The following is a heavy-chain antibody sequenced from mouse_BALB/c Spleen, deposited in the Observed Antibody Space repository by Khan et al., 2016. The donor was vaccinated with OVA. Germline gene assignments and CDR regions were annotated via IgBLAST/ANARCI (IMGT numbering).Heavy chain of an antibody. CDR1: GYSITSDYA. Sequence: EVQLQESGPGLVKPSQSLSLTCTVTGYSITSDYAWNWIRQFPGNKLEWMGYISYSGSTSYNPSLKSRISITRDTSTNQFFLQLNSVTTEDTATYCCARDYGSSYYYFDDCGQGTTLTVAS. CDR3: ARDYGSSYYYFDD. D-gene: IGHD1-1*01. J-gene: IGHJ2*01. V-gene: IGHV3-2*02. CDR2: ISYSGST.